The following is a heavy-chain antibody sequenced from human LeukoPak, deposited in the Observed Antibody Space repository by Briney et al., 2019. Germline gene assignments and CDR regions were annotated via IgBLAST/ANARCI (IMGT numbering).Heavy chain of an antibody. V-gene: IGHV3-23*01. CDR2: ISGSAYST. CDR3: ARNTSGFKLGDAFDI. D-gene: IGHD3-22*01. Sequence: PGGSLRLFCAASGFTFSSYAMTWVRQAPGKGLEWISAISGSAYSTSYADSVKGRFTISRDNSKNTLYLQMNSLRAEDTAIYYCARNTSGFKLGDAFDIWGQGTMVTVSS. J-gene: IGHJ3*02. CDR1: GFTFSSYA.